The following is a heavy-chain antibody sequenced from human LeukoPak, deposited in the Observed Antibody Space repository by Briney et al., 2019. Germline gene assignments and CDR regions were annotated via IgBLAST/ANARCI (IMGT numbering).Heavy chain of an antibody. J-gene: IGHJ3*02. V-gene: IGHV4-59*01. CDR2: IYYSGST. Sequence: PSETLSLTCTVSGGSISSYYWSWIRQPPGKGLEWIGYIYYSGSTNYNPSLKSRVTISVDTSKNQFSLKLSSVTAADTAVYYCARVPYYDSSGYLDAFDIWGQGTMVTVSS. D-gene: IGHD3-22*01. CDR3: ARVPYYDSSGYLDAFDI. CDR1: GGSISSYY.